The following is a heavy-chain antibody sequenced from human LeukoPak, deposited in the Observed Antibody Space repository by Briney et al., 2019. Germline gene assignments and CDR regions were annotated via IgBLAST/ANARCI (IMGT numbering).Heavy chain of an antibody. CDR3: ARPTRSWYVD. V-gene: IGHV1-18*01. D-gene: IGHD6-13*01. CDR2: IGAYNGNT. J-gene: IGHJ4*02. Sequence: GESLKISCKGSAYTFTSYGISWVRQAPGQGLEWMGWIGAYNGNTNYAQKLQGRVTMTTDTSTSTAYMELRSLRSDDTAVYYCARPTRSWYVDWGQGTLVTVSS. CDR1: AYTFTSYG.